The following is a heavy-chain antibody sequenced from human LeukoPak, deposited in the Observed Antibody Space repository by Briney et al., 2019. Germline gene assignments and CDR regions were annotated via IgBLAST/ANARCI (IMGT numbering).Heavy chain of an antibody. Sequence: SQTLSLTCAISGDSVSSNSAAWSWIRQSPSRGLEWLGRTYYRSKWYNDYAVSVKSRITINPNTSKNQFSLQLNSVTPEDTAVYYCAREASNSSGWNDAFDIWGQGTMVTVSS. CDR1: GDSVSSNSAA. CDR3: AREASNSSGWNDAFDI. CDR2: TYYRSKWYN. D-gene: IGHD6-19*01. V-gene: IGHV6-1*01. J-gene: IGHJ3*02.